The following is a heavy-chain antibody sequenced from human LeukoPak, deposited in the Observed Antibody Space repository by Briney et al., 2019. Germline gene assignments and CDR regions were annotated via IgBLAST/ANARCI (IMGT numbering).Heavy chain of an antibody. J-gene: IGHJ5*02. D-gene: IGHD4-23*01. CDR3: ARDYGGNHWFDP. V-gene: IGHV1-8*01. CDR1: GYTFTSYD. CDR2: MNPNSGNT. Sequence: ASVKVSCKASGYTFTSYDINWVRQATGQGLEWMGWMNPNSGNTGYAQKFQGRVTMTRNTSISTAYMELCSLRSEDTAVYYCARDYGGNHWFDPWGQGTLVTVSS.